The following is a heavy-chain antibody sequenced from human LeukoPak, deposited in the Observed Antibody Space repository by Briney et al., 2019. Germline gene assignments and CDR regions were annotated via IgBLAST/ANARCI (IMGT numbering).Heavy chain of an antibody. CDR3: ARNNGMDV. J-gene: IGHJ6*02. Sequence: PGGSLRLSCVVSGFSFSGYWMTWIRQAPGKGLEWVATIRHDGNEKLYVDSVKGRFSISKDNAKNSLYLQMNSLRAEDTALYHCARNNGMDVWGQGTTVIVSS. CDR1: GFSFSGYW. CDR2: IRHDGNEK. V-gene: IGHV3-7*03.